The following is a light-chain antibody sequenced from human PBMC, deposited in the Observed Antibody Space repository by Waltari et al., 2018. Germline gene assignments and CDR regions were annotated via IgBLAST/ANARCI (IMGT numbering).Light chain of an antibody. CDR3: CSYAGSYTLYV. CDR2: DVS. J-gene: IGLJ1*01. Sequence: QSALTQPRSVSGSPGQSVTISCTGTSSDVGGYNSVSWYQQTPGKAPKLMIYDVSKRPSGVPDRFSGSKSGNTASLTISGLQAEDEADYYCCSYAGSYTLYVFGTGTKVTVL. CDR1: SSDVGGYNS. V-gene: IGLV2-11*01.